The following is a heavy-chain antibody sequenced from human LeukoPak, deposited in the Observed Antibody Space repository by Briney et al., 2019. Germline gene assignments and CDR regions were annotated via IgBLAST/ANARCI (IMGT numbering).Heavy chain of an antibody. V-gene: IGHV3-11*01. CDR3: ATAGPRYCSGGSCYSNYYYGMDV. CDR1: GFTFSDYY. Sequence: GGSLRLSCAASGFTFSDYYMSWIRQAPGKGLEWVSYIGSGGSTIYYADSVKGRFTISRDNAKNSLYLQMNSLRAEDTAVYYCATAGPRYCSGGSCYSNYYYGMDVWGQGTTVTVSS. J-gene: IGHJ6*02. D-gene: IGHD2-15*01. CDR2: IGSGGSTI.